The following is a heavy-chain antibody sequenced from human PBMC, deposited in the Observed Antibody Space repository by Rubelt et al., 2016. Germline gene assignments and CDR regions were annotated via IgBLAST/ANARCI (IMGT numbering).Heavy chain of an antibody. D-gene: IGHD3-10*01. Sequence: EARLLESGGALVHPGGSLRLTCTASGFTFSNYAMGWVRQSPGEGLDLVPSISASGGSSYFPDSVRGRFPISRDNFQKTMYLQINSLIPDETAVEYCATEGGVRGVVDAFEIWGQGTVVTVSS. CDR1: GFTFSNYA. CDR3: ATEGGVRGVVDAFEI. V-gene: IGHV3-23*01. J-gene: IGHJ3*02. CDR2: ISASGGSS.